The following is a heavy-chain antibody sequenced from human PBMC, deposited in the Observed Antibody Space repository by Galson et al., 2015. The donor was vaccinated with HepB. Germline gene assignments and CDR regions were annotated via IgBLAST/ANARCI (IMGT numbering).Heavy chain of an antibody. V-gene: IGHV1-18*04. CDR3: ARDGRDGYNYNFDY. Sequence: SVKVSCKASGYTFISYSIVWVRQAPGQGLEWMGWISTYNGNTNYAQNLQGRVTMTRDTSTTTAYMELRSLRSDDTAVYYYARDGRDGYNYNFDYWGQGTVVTVSS. J-gene: IGHJ4*02. CDR1: GYTFISYS. D-gene: IGHD5-24*01. CDR2: ISTYNGNT.